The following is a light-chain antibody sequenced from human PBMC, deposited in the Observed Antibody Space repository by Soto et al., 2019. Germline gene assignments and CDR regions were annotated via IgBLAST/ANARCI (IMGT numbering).Light chain of an antibody. Sequence: QLVLTQSSSASASLGSSVKLTCTLSSGHSTYIIAWHQQQPGKAPRYLMKLEGSGSYKKGSGVPDRFSGSSSGPDRYLTISNLQFEDEADYYCETWVSNTYVFGTGTKVTVL. CDR1: SGHSTYI. CDR2: LEGSGSY. J-gene: IGLJ1*01. V-gene: IGLV4-60*02. CDR3: ETWVSNTYV.